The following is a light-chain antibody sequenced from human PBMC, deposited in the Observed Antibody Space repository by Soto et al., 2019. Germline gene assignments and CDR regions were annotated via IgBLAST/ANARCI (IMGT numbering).Light chain of an antibody. CDR1: ISDVGGYNY. CDR3: CSYAGSYTSL. CDR2: DVT. J-gene: IGLJ3*02. V-gene: IGLV2-11*01. Sequence: QSALTQPRSVSGSPGQSVTISCTGTISDVGGYNYVSWYQQHPGKAPKLMIYDVTERPSGVPDRFSGSKSGNTASLTISGLQADDEADYYCCSYAGSYTSLFGGGTKVTVL.